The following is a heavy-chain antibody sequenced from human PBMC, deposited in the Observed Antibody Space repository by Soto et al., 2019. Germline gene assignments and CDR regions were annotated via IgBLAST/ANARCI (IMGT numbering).Heavy chain of an antibody. CDR2: INPSGGST. D-gene: IGHD2-15*01. CDR1: GYTFTSYY. CDR3: ARDLGGNQGYCSGGSCYDTPDYYYYGMDV. V-gene: IGHV1-46*01. Sequence: ASVKVSCKASGYTFTSYYMHWVRQAPGQGLEWMGIINPSGGSTSYAQKFQGRVTMTRDTSTSTVYMELNSLRSEDTAVYYCARDLGGNQGYCSGGSCYDTPDYYYYGMDVWGQGTTVTVSS. J-gene: IGHJ6*02.